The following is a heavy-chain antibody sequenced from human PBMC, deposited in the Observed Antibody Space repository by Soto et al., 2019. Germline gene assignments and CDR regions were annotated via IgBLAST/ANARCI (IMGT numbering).Heavy chain of an antibody. CDR3: AREYTETVDGPTPFYFDY. D-gene: IGHD6-19*01. CDR1: GDSISSYY. J-gene: IGHJ4*02. Sequence: PSETLSLTCSVSGDSISSYYWSWIRQSAGKGLEWIGRTYITGDTNYNPSLKSRVTMSLDASKKQLSLKLSSVTAADTAVYYCAREYTETVDGPTPFYFDYWGQGTPVTSPQ. CDR2: TYITGDT. V-gene: IGHV4-4*07.